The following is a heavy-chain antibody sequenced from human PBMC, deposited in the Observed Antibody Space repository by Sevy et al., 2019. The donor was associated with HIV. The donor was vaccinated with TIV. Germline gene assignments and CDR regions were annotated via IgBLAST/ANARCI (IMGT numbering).Heavy chain of an antibody. V-gene: IGHV3-64*02. D-gene: IGHD5-12*01. J-gene: IGHJ3*02. CDR1: GFTFSSYA. CDR3: ARGGVATIINDAFVI. CDR2: ISSNGGST. Sequence: GGSLRLSCAASGFTFSSYAMHWVRQAPGKGLEYVSAISSNGGSTYYADSVKGRFTISRDNSKNTLYLQMGSLRAEDMAVYYCARGGVATIINDAFVIWGQGTMVTVSS.